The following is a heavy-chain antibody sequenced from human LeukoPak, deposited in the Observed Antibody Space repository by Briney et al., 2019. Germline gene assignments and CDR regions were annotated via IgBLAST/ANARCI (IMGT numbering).Heavy chain of an antibody. D-gene: IGHD3-22*01. Sequence: GGSLRLSCAASGFTFSGYWMHWVRQGPGKGLVWVSRISGDGSSTMYADSVKGRFTISSDNAKNTLYLQMNSLRAEDTAVYYCVRHSSGYYLDYWGQGTLVTVSP. V-gene: IGHV3-74*03. CDR2: ISGDGSST. J-gene: IGHJ4*02. CDR1: GFTFSGYW. CDR3: VRHSSGYYLDY.